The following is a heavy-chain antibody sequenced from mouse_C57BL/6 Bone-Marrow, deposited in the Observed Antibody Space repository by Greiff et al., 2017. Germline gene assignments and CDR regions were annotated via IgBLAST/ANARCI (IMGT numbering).Heavy chain of an antibody. CDR2: IYPRSGNT. V-gene: IGHV1-81*01. D-gene: IGHD1-1*01. CDR1: GYTFTSYG. CDR3: AKREDCYGSSYRYFDV. Sequence: VQLQQSGAELARPGASVKLSCKASGYTFTSYGISWVKQRTGQGLEWIGEIYPRSGNTYYNEKFKGKATLTADKSSSTAYMELRILTSEDSAVYFCAKREDCYGSSYRYFDVWGKGTTVTVSS. J-gene: IGHJ1*03.